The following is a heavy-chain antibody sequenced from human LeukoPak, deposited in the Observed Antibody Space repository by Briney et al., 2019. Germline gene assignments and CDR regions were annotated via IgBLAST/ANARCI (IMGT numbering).Heavy chain of an antibody. V-gene: IGHV3-23*01. Sequence: PGGSLRLSCAASGFTFSSYAMSWVRQAPGKGLEWVSAISGSGGSTYYADSVKGRFTISRDNSKNTLYLQMNSLRAEDTAVYYCAKVGGDYYDSSGYYQLLPFDYWGQGTLVTVSS. CDR2: ISGSGGST. J-gene: IGHJ4*02. D-gene: IGHD3-22*01. CDR3: AKVGGDYYDSSGYYQLLPFDY. CDR1: GFTFSSYA.